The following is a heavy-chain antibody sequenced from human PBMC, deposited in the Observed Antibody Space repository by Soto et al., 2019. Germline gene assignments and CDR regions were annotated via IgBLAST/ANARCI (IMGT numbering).Heavy chain of an antibody. V-gene: IGHV1-18*01. Sequence: QVQLVQSGGEVKKPGASVKVSCKASGYTFTSYGISWVRQAPGQGLEWMGWITIYNGNTNYAQILQGRVTMTTDTATSTAYMELRSLRSDDTAVYYCAGVLLTGYYEGRDYYGMDVWGQGTTVTVSS. D-gene: IGHD3-9*01. CDR2: ITIYNGNT. J-gene: IGHJ6*02. CDR1: GYTFTSYG. CDR3: AGVLLTGYYEGRDYYGMDV.